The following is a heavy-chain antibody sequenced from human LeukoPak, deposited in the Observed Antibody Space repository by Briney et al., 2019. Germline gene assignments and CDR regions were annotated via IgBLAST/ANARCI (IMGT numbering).Heavy chain of an antibody. Sequence: PGGSLRLSCAASGFTFSTYVMSWVRQTPGKGLEWVSTISNSGGSTYNADSVKGRFTISRDNSENTLFLRMNSLRAEDTAVYYCAKATGYLLWGQGTLVIVSS. CDR1: GFTFSTYV. CDR3: AKATGYLL. V-gene: IGHV3-23*01. J-gene: IGHJ4*02. CDR2: ISNSGGST. D-gene: IGHD1-14*01.